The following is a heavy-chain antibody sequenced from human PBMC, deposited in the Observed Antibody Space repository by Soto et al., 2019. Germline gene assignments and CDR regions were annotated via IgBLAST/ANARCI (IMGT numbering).Heavy chain of an antibody. CDR2: ISSNGGST. CDR3: ARGIRGRGPRNYDILTGPPGY. D-gene: IGHD3-9*01. CDR1: GFTFSSYA. V-gene: IGHV3-64*01. Sequence: GGSLRLSCAASGFTFSSYAMHWVRQAPGKGLEYVSAISSNGGSTYYANSVKGRFTISRDNSKHTLYLQMGSLRAEDMAVYYCARGIRGRGPRNYDILTGPPGYWGQGTLVTVSS. J-gene: IGHJ4*02.